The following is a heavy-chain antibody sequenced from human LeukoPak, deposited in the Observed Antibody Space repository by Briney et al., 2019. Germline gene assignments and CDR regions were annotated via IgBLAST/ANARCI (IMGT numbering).Heavy chain of an antibody. D-gene: IGHD1-26*01. J-gene: IGHJ4*02. Sequence: GGSLRLSCAASGFTFNNYVMTWVRQAPGKELEWVSSISASAAMTYYADSVRGRFTVSRDNSNNTLYLQMSSLTAADTAVYYCAKDRSIGTYYTFDHWGQGTLVTVSS. CDR2: ISASAAMT. CDR3: AKDRSIGTYYTFDH. V-gene: IGHV3-23*01. CDR1: GFTFNNYV.